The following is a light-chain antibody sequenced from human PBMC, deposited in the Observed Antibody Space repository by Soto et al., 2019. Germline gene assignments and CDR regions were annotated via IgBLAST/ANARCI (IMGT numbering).Light chain of an antibody. CDR3: SSFAGFNNFYV. CDR1: SSDVGGYNH. J-gene: IGLJ1*01. CDR2: EVT. Sequence: QYVLTQPPDASGSTGQSVTSSFSGTSSDVGGYNHVSWYQQHPGQAPKLMIYEVTKRPSGVPDRFSGSKSGNTASLTVSGLQAEDEADYYCSSFAGFNNFYVFGTGTGSP. V-gene: IGLV2-8*01.